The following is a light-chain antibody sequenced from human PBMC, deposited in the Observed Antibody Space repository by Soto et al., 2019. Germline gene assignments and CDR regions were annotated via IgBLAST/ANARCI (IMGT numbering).Light chain of an antibody. V-gene: IGKV3-11*01. CDR3: QQYGYSPET. J-gene: IGKJ1*01. CDR1: QSVSSY. Sequence: EIVLTQSPATLSLSPGERATLSCRASQSVSSYLAWYQQKPGQAPRLLIYESSNRATGIAARFSGSGSGTDFSLTISRLEPEDFAVYYCQQYGYSPETFGQGTKVDIK. CDR2: ESS.